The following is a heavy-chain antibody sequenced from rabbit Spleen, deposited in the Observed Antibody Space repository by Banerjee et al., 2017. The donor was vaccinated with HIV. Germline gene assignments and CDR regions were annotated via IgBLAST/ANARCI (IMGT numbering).Heavy chain of an antibody. D-gene: IGHD1-1*01. CDR2: IYAGSSGRT. CDR1: GSDISTYY. V-gene: IGHV1S40*01. J-gene: IGHJ4*01. CDR3: VRGASSSGYYSL. Sequence: QSLEESGGDLVKPEGSLTLTCKASGSDISTYYLCWVRQAPGKGLEWIACIYAGSSGRTYYANWAKGRFTISKTSSTTVTLQMTSLTVADTATYFCVRGASSSGYYSLWGPGTLVTVS.